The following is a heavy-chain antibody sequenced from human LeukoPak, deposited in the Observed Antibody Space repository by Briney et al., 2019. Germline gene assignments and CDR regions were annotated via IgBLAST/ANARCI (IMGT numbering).Heavy chain of an antibody. CDR1: GFTFSSYS. V-gene: IGHV3-21*01. CDR3: ARDGLAAATLHWCFDL. J-gene: IGHJ2*01. Sequence: GSLRLSCAASGFTFSSYSMNWVRQAPGKGLEWVSSISSSSSYIYYADSVKGRFTISRDNARNSLYLQMNSLRAEDTAVYYCARDGLAAATLHWCFDLWGRGTLVTVSS. CDR2: ISSSSSYI. D-gene: IGHD2-15*01.